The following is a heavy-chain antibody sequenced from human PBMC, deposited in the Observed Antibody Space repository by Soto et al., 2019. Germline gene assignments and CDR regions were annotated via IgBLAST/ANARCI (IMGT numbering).Heavy chain of an antibody. Sequence: SETLSLTCTVSGASISSHYWSWIRQPPGKGLEWVGYIYYSGSTNYNPSLKSRVTISVDTSKNQLSLKLSSVSAADTGVYYCASYYYDSSGYYYLDYWGQGTLVTVSS. V-gene: IGHV4-59*11. CDR3: ASYYYDSSGYYYLDY. D-gene: IGHD3-22*01. CDR2: IYYSGST. J-gene: IGHJ4*02. CDR1: GASISSHY.